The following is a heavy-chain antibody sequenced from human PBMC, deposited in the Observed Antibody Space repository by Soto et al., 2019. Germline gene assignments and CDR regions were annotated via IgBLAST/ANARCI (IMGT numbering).Heavy chain of an antibody. CDR1: GGTFSSYA. CDR2: IIPIFGTA. J-gene: IGHJ6*02. Sequence: SVKVSCKASGGTFSSYAISWVRQAPGQGLEWMGGIIPIFGTANYAQKFQGRVTITADESTSTAYMELSSLRSEDTAVYYCARDKVGIAAAGSYYYYGMDVWGQGTTVTVSS. V-gene: IGHV1-69*13. D-gene: IGHD6-13*01. CDR3: ARDKVGIAAAGSYYYYGMDV.